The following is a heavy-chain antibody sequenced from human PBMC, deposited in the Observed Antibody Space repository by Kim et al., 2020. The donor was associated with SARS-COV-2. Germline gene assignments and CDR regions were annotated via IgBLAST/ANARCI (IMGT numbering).Heavy chain of an antibody. CDR2: INHSGST. J-gene: IGHJ6*03. Sequence: SETLSLTCAVSGGSFSGYYWSWIRQPPGKGLEWIGEINHSGSTNYNPSLKSRVTITVDTSTNQFSLKLSSVTAADTAVYFYSRGTTGWEYYSSATYYNY. CDR1: GGSFSGYY. D-gene: IGHD3-10*01. CDR3: SRGTTGWEYYSSATYYNY. V-gene: IGHV4-34*01.